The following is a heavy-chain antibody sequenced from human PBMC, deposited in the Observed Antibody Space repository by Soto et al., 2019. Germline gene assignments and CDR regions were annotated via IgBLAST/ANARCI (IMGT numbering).Heavy chain of an antibody. CDR1: GATFSTYG. J-gene: IGHJ6*02. V-gene: IGHV1-69*04. Sequence: SVKVSCKVSGATFSTYGITWVRQAPGQGLEWMGRIIPILDIADYAQNFQGRVTMTTDTSTSTAYMELRSLRSDDTAVDYCARDSWRGYGGYDSYSSYVMDVWGQGTTVTVPS. CDR3: ARDSWRGYGGYDSYSSYVMDV. CDR2: IIPILDIA. D-gene: IGHD5-12*01.